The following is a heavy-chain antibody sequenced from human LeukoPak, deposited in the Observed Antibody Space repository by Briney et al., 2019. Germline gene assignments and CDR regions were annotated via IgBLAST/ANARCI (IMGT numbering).Heavy chain of an antibody. CDR2: ISSSSTSI. CDR1: GFTFRTFD. J-gene: IGHJ4*02. V-gene: IGHV3-48*04. D-gene: IGHD1-26*01. CDR3: ASLEWGPDY. Sequence: PGGSLRLSCAASGFTFRTFDMNWVRQAPGKGLEWVSYISSSSTSIYYADSVKGRFTISRDNAKNSLYLQMNSLRAEDTAVYYCASLEWGPDYWGQGTLVTVSS.